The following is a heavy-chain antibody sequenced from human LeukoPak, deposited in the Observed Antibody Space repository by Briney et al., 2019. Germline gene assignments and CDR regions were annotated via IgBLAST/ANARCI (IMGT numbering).Heavy chain of an antibody. CDR3: AKDPTTVTYFDY. CDR1: GFTFSNCS. V-gene: IGHV3-21*04. Sequence: GGSLRLSCAASGFTFSNCSMNWVRQAPGKGLEWVSSISSSSSFIYYADSVKGRFTISRDNAKNSLYLQMNSLRAEDTAVYYCAKDPTTVTYFDYWGQGTVVTVSS. J-gene: IGHJ4*02. CDR2: ISSSSSFI. D-gene: IGHD4-17*01.